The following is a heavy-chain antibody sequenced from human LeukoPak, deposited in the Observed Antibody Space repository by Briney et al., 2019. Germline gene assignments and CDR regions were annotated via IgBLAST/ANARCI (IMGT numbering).Heavy chain of an antibody. J-gene: IGHJ4*02. CDR3: ARDPIAVAGA. CDR2: IYSGGST. D-gene: IGHD6-19*01. V-gene: IGHV3-53*01. CDR1: GFTVSSTY. Sequence: GGSLRLSCAASGFTVSSTYMSWVRQAPGKGLESVSVIYSGGSTYYADSRKCRFTISRDNSKNTLYLQMNSLRAEDTAVYYCARDPIAVAGAWGQGTLVTVSS.